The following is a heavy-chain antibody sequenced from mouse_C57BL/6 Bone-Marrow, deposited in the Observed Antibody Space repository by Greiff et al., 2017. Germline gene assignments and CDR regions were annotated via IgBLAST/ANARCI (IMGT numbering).Heavy chain of an antibody. CDR1: GYTFTSYW. CDR3: AREDMGYSNYWYFDV. J-gene: IGHJ1*03. Sequence: QVQLQQPGAELVKPGASVKLSCKASGYTFTSYWMHWVKQRPGRGLEWIGRIDPNSGGTKYNEKFKSKATLTIDKPSSTAYMQLSSLTSEVSAVYYCAREDMGYSNYWYFDVWGTGTTVTVSS. CDR2: IDPNSGGT. V-gene: IGHV1-72*01. D-gene: IGHD2-5*01.